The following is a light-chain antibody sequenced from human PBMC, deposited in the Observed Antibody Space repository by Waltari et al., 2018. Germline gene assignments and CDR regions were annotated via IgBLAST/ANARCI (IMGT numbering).Light chain of an antibody. J-gene: IGLJ2*01. V-gene: IGLV3-21*02. CDR1: HIGTKG. Sequence: SYVLPQLSSMSVAPGQTARIVRGGRHIGTKGGHWYRRKPGQAPLLVVSDDDVRPSGIPDRFSGSNSGDTAYLTISSVEAEDEADYFCQVWDSHTVVFGGGTNLTVL. CDR3: QVWDSHTVV. CDR2: DDD.